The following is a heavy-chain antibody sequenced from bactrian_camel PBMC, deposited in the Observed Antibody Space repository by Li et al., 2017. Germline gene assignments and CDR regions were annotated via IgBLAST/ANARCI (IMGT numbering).Heavy chain of an antibody. CDR1: GSGYSYSDYC. CDR2: IATGSGNT. Sequence: HVQLVESGGGSVQAGGPLRLSCAASGSGYSYSDYCIGWFRQAPGKERAGVARIATGSGNTYYADSVKGRFTISQDNAKNTLYLQMNSLKPEDTAIYYCAAEPKGSRRWVGYAWKCQGQGTQVTVS. J-gene: IGHJ4*01. D-gene: IGHD3*01. V-gene: IGHV3S63*01.